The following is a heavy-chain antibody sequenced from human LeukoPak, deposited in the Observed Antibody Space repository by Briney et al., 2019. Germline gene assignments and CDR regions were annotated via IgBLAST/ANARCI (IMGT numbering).Heavy chain of an antibody. D-gene: IGHD5/OR15-5a*01. Sequence: SGGSLRLSCAASGFIFSDYNMHWVRQVPGKGLEWVSIISGDGGRTSYADSVKGRVTISRDNSNNSLYLQMNSLRTEDTAFYYCAKDVSGSIDSWGQGTLVTVSS. CDR2: ISGDGGRT. V-gene: IGHV3-43*02. CDR1: GFIFSDYN. CDR3: AKDVSGSIDS. J-gene: IGHJ4*02.